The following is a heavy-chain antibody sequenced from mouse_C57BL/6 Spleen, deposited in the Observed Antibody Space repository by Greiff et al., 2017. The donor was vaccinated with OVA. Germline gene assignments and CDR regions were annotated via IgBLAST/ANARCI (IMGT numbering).Heavy chain of an antibody. J-gene: IGHJ4*01. CDR3: ARGTTVVAGNAMDY. V-gene: IGHV1-64*01. CDR2: IHPNSGST. CDR1: GYTFTSYW. D-gene: IGHD1-1*01. Sequence: QVQLKQPGAELVKPGASVKLSCKASGYTFTSYWMHWVKQRPGQGLEWIGMIHPNSGSTNYNEKFKSKATLTVDKSSSTAYMQLSSLTSEDSAVYYCARGTTVVAGNAMDYWDQGTSVTVSS.